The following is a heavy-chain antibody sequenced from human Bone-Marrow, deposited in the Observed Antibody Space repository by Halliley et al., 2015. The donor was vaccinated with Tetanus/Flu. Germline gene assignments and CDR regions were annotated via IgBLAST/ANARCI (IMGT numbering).Heavy chain of an antibody. CDR1: GDSIGGYY. Sequence: LRLSCSVSGDSIGGYYCNWIRQPPGKGLEWIGNIHYTGNTEHNPSLKSRVTISVDTSKNQFSLNLSSVTAADTAVYYCARGAGWTPEDWGQGTLVTVSS. CDR3: ARGAGWTPED. V-gene: IGHV4-59*01. D-gene: IGHD3-3*01. CDR2: IHYTGNT. J-gene: IGHJ4*02.